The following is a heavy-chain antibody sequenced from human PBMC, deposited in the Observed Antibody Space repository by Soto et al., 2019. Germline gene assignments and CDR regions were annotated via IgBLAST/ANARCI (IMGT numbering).Heavy chain of an antibody. CDR1: GGTFSTFG. V-gene: IGHV1-69*01. Sequence: QVQLVQSGAEVKKTGSSVKVSCKTSGGTFSTFGISWVRQAPGQGLEWRGGFIPFFGTAEYSQKFEDRTTIAAEASTNTVHMDLRTLTPEDPAIYSCARTAPMDAGDKYYYDFWSQGALVT. D-gene: IGHD3-16*01. CDR3: ARTAPMDAGDKYYYDF. J-gene: IGHJ4*02. CDR2: FIPFFGTA.